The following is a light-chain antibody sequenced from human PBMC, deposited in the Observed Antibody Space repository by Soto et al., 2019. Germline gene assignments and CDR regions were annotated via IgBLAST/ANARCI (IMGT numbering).Light chain of an antibody. CDR3: SSYAGSNNFIL. CDR1: TSDVGGYNY. V-gene: IGLV2-8*01. CDR2: EVN. J-gene: IGLJ2*01. Sequence: QSVLTQPPSASGSPGQSVTISCTGTTSDVGGYNYVSWYQLHPGKVPKLIISEVNKRPSGVPDRFSGSKSGSTASLTVSGLQAEDEAGYFCSSYAGSNNFILFGGGTKLTV.